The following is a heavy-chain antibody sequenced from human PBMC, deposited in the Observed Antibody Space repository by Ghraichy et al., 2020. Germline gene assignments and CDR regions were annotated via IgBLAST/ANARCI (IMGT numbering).Heavy chain of an antibody. J-gene: IGHJ5*02. V-gene: IGHV4-59*08. CDR3: ARQERYGSGSYPFYNWFDP. D-gene: IGHD3-10*01. CDR2: IYYSGST. Sequence: SETLSLTCTVSGGSISSYYWSWIRQPPGKGLEWIGYIYYSGSTNYNPSLKSRVTISVDTSKNQFSLKLSSVTAADTAVYYCARQERYGSGSYPFYNWFDPWGQGTLVTVSS. CDR1: GGSISSYY.